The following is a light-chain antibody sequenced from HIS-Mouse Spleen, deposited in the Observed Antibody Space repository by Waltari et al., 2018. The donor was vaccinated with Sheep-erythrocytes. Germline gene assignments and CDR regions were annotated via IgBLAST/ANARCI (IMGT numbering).Light chain of an antibody. CDR3: QVWDSSSDHVV. J-gene: IGLJ2*01. CDR1: HHGSKS. CDR2: DDS. Sequence: SYVLTQPPSVSVAPGQTARITCGRNHHGSKSVDWYQQKPGQAPVRVVYDDSDRPSGIPERFSGSNSGNTATLTISRVEAGDEADYYCQVWDSSSDHVVFGGGTKLTVL. V-gene: IGLV3-21*02.